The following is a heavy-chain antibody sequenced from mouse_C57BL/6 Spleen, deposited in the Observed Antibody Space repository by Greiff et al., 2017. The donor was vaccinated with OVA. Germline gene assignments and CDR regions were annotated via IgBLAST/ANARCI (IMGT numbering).Heavy chain of an antibody. D-gene: IGHD2-3*01. V-gene: IGHV5-17*01. CDR3: ARGGMVTPAWFAY. CDR2: ISSGSSTI. CDR1: GFTFSDYG. Sequence: EVKVVESGGGLVKPGGSLKLSCAASGFTFSDYGMHWVRQAPEKGLEWVAYISSGSSTIYYADTVKGRFTISRDNAKNTLFLQMTSLRSEDTAMYYCARGGMVTPAWFAYWGQGTLVTVSA. J-gene: IGHJ3*01.